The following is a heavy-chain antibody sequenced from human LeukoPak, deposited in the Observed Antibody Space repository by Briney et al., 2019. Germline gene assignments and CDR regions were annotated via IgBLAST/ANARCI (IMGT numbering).Heavy chain of an antibody. CDR2: IYYSGST. CDR1: GGSISSGGYY. D-gene: IGHD3-10*01. Sequence: PSETLSLTCTVSGGSISSGGYYWSWIRQHPGKGLEWIGYIYYSGSTYYNPSLKSRVTISVDTSKNQFSLKLSSVTAADTAVYYCARDYYGSGRSFDYWGQGTLVTVSS. CDR3: ARDYYGSGRSFDY. J-gene: IGHJ4*02. V-gene: IGHV4-31*03.